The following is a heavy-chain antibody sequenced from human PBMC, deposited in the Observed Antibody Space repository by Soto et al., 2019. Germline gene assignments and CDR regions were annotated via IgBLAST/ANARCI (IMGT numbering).Heavy chain of an antibody. Sequence: QVQLQESGPGLVKPSQTLSLTCTVSGGSISSAAYYWSWIRQHPGKGLEWIGYISHSGSTYYTPSLECRVIISADTSKNQFSVNLTSVTAADTAVYYCAREYTYGSNFFDCWGQGALVTVSS. CDR3: AREYTYGSNFFDC. CDR1: GGSISSAAYY. J-gene: IGHJ4*02. CDR2: ISHSGST. V-gene: IGHV4-31*03. D-gene: IGHD5-18*01.